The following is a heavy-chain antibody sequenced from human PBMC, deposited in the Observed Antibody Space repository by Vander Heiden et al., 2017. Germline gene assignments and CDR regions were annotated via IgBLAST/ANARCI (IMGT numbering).Heavy chain of an antibody. CDR3: AWIFGARGTDV. V-gene: IGHV3-74*01. Sequence: EVQLVESGGGLVEPGGSLRLPCAASGFTFSNYWMHWVRQAPGKGLVWVSRINSDGSSTSYADSVKGRFTISRDNAKKKLYLRMNSLRAEDTAVYYCAWIFGARGTDVWGQGTTVIVSS. CDR2: INSDGSST. D-gene: IGHD3-3*01. J-gene: IGHJ6*02. CDR1: GFTFSNYW.